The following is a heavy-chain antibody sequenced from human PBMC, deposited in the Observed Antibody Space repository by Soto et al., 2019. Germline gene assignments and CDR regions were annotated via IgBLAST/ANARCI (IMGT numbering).Heavy chain of an antibody. CDR1: GFTFSSHA. CDR2: ISGSGGST. Sequence: GRAVSLSCAASGFTFSSHAMTWVRQAPGKGLEWVSSISGSGGSTYYADCVTGRFTIARENSKNGLFLKRSSLRAEEPAVYFCVKGESSVYFRRLLDCWARAPLVPVSS. J-gene: IGHJ4*02. D-gene: IGHD3-22*01. V-gene: IGHV3-23*01. CDR3: VKGESSVYFRRLLDC.